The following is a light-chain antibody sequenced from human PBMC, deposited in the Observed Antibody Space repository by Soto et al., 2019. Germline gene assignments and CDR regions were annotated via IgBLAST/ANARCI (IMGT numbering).Light chain of an antibody. CDR2: GAS. CDR1: QRVISDY. V-gene: IGKV3-20*01. Sequence: IVLTQSPGTPSLSPGERASLSCRASQRVISDYLAWYQQKPGQAPRLLIYGASNRTTGIPDRFSGSGSGTDFTLTISRLEPEDFAVYYCQQYGRSPLFTFGPGTTLEIK. J-gene: IGKJ3*01. CDR3: QQYGRSPLFT.